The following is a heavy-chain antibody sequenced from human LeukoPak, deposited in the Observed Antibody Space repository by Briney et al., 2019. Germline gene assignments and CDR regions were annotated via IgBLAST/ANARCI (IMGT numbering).Heavy chain of an antibody. V-gene: IGHV4-4*07. D-gene: IGHD3-3*01. Sequence: SETLSLTCTVSGGSISSYYWSWIRQPAGKELEWIGRIYTSGSTNYNPSLKSRVTMSVDTSKNQFSLKLSSVTAADTAVYYCARGRYDFWSGYYSPPNYYYMDVWGKGTTVTVSS. CDR1: GGSISSYY. CDR2: IYTSGST. CDR3: ARGRYDFWSGYYSPPNYYYMDV. J-gene: IGHJ6*03.